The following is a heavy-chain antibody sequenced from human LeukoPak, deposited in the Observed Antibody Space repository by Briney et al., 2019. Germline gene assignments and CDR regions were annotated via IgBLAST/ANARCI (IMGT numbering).Heavy chain of an antibody. CDR2: IIGGGGST. CDR1: GFIVSSNY. V-gene: IGHV3-23*01. CDR3: AHGAMYQLDY. Sequence: PGGSLRLSCAASGFIVSSNYMSWVRQAPGKGLEWVSGIIGGGGSTYYADSVKGRFTISGDNSRNTPFLQMNSLRAEDTAVYYCAHGAMYQLDYWGQGTLVTVSS. D-gene: IGHD2-2*01. J-gene: IGHJ4*02.